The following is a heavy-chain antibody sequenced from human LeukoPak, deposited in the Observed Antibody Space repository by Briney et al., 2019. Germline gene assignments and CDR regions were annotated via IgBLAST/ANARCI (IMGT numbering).Heavy chain of an antibody. V-gene: IGHV3-48*03. Sequence: GGSLRRSCAASGFTLSSYEMNWVRLAPGKGLEWISYISRTGNSIYYADSVKGRFTIYRDSAKNSLYLQMNSLRAEDTAVYYCARGPYSSNWYVDYWGQGTLVTVSS. CDR3: ARGPYSSNWYVDY. CDR1: GFTLSSYE. J-gene: IGHJ4*02. D-gene: IGHD6-13*01. CDR2: ISRTGNSI.